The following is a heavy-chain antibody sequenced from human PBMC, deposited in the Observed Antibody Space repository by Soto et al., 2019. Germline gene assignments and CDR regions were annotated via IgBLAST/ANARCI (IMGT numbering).Heavy chain of an antibody. D-gene: IGHD3-16*01. CDR2: IYHSGST. J-gene: IGHJ3*02. CDR1: GGSISSGGYS. CDR3: ARAGDPSWAFDI. Sequence: SETLSLTCAVSGGSISSGGYSWRWIRQPPGKGLEWIGYIYHSGSTYYNPSLKSRVTISVDRSKNQFSLKLSSVTAADTAVYYCARAGDPSWAFDIWGQGTMVTVS. V-gene: IGHV4-30-2*01.